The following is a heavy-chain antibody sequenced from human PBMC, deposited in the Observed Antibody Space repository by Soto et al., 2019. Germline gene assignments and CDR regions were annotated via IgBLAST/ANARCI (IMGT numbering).Heavy chain of an antibody. J-gene: IGHJ4*02. D-gene: IGHD3-3*01. CDR1: GGSISSSYY. Sequence: NPSETLSLTCTVSGGSISSSYYWGWIRQPPGKGLEWIGSIYYSGSTYYNPSLKSRVTISVDTSKNQFSLKLSSVTAADTAVYYCAKDPHDFWGGPLDYWGQGTLVTVSS. V-gene: IGHV4-39*02. CDR3: AKDPHDFWGGPLDY. CDR2: IYYSGST.